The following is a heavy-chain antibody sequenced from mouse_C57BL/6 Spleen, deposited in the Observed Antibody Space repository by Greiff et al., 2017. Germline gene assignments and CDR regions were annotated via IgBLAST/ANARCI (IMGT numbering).Heavy chain of an antibody. CDR2: IDPETGGT. D-gene: IGHD4-1*01. V-gene: IGHV1-15*01. J-gene: IGHJ3*01. CDR1: GYTFTDYE. CDR3: THWDFRCWFAY. Sequence: QVQLQQSGAELVRPGASVTLSCKASGYTFTDYEMHWVKQTPVHGLEWIGAIDPETGGTAYNQKFKGKAILTADKSSSTAYMELRSLTSEDSAVYYCTHWDFRCWFAYWGQGTLVTVSA.